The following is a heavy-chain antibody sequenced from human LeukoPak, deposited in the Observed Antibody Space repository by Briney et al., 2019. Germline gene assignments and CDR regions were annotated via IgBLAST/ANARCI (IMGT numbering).Heavy chain of an antibody. CDR1: GFTFSDYY. V-gene: IGHV3-11*01. D-gene: IGHD2-15*01. Sequence: GGSLRLSRAASGFTFSDYYMSWIRQAPGKGMEWVSYISSSGSTIYYADSVKGRFTISRDNAKNSLYLQMNSLRAEDTAVYYCARDYWCSGGSCALYWGQGTLVTVSS. CDR2: ISSSGSTI. CDR3: ARDYWCSGGSCALY. J-gene: IGHJ4*02.